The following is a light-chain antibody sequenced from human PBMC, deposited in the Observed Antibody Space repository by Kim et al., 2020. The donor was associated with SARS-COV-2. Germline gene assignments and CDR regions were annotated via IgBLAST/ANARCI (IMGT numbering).Light chain of an antibody. Sequence: GQSITISCTGTSSDVGGYNYVSWYQQYPGKAPKLVIYDVTKQPSGISNRFSGSKSGYTASLTISGLQAEDEADYYCTSYTSSSTYVFGTGTKVTVL. V-gene: IGLV2-14*03. CDR2: DVT. CDR1: SSDVGGYNY. J-gene: IGLJ1*01. CDR3: TSYTSSSTYV.